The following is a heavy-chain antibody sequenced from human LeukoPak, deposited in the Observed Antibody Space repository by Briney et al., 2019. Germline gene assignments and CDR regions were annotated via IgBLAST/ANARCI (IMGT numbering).Heavy chain of an antibody. Sequence: SETLSLTCTVSDDSLRSDSYYGAWIRQIPGKGLEWIGSVYYRGSTSYKASLKSRVTISVDTSKNQFSLKLTSVTAADTAVYYCARQVASYGPFDYWGRGTLVTVSS. CDR3: ARQVASYGPFDY. CDR2: VYYRGST. V-gene: IGHV4-39*01. D-gene: IGHD5-18*01. J-gene: IGHJ4*02. CDR1: DDSLRSDSYY.